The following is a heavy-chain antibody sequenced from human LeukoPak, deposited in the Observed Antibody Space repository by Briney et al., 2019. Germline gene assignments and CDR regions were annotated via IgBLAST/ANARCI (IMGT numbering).Heavy chain of an antibody. CDR3: ARGVDTHFDY. J-gene: IGHJ4*02. CDR2: IGTAGDT. D-gene: IGHD5-18*01. V-gene: IGHV3-13*04. Sequence: GGSLRLSCAASGFTFSNYDMHWVRQATGKGLEWVSAIGTAGDTYHQGSVRGRFTMSRENAKNSLYLQMNSLTAGDTAVYYCARGVDTHFDYWGQGILVTVSS. CDR1: GFTFSNYD.